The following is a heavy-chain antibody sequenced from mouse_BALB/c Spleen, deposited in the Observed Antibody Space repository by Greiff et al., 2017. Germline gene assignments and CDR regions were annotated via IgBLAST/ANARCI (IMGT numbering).Heavy chain of an antibody. Sequence: EVKLMESGAELVKPGASVKLSCTASGFNIKDTYMHWVKQRPEQGLEWIGRIDPANGNTKYDPKFQGKATITADTSSNTAYLQLSSLTSEDTAVYYCARGLLGAYWGQGTLVTVSA. V-gene: IGHV14-3*02. CDR2: IDPANGNT. J-gene: IGHJ3*01. D-gene: IGHD2-10*01. CDR1: GFNIKDTY. CDR3: ARGLLGAY.